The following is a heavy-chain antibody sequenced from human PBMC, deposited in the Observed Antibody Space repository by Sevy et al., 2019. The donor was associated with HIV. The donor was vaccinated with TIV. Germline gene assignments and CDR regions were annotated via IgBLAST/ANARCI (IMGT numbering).Heavy chain of an antibody. J-gene: IGHJ5*02. Sequence: SETLSLTCSVSGGSLITTNYYWAWLRQSPGKGLEWIASIYYSGSTYYNPSLKAQVTVSVDTSRSQFSLILNSVTAADTSVYYCAAHEGVTISEARFDPWGQGTLVTVSS. V-gene: IGHV4-39*01. D-gene: IGHD1-1*01. CDR3: AAHEGVTISEARFDP. CDR2: IYYSGST. CDR1: GGSLITTNYY.